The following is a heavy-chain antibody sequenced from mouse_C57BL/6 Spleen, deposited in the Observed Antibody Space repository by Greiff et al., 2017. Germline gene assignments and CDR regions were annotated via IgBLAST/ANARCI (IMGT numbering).Heavy chain of an antibody. CDR3: ARDEDFDGSSYCAMDY. Sequence: QVHVKQSGAELVKPGASVKLSCKASGYTFTEYTIHWVKQRSGQGLEWIGWFYPGSGSIKYNEKFKDKATLTADKSSSTVYMELSRLTSEDSAVYFCARDEDFDGSSYCAMDYWGQGTSVTVSS. CDR2: FYPGSGSI. D-gene: IGHD1-1*01. J-gene: IGHJ4*01. V-gene: IGHV1-62-2*01. CDR1: GYTFTEYT.